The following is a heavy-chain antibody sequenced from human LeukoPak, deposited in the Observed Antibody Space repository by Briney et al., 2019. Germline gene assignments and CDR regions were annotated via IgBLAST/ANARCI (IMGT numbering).Heavy chain of an antibody. J-gene: IGHJ3*02. CDR2: IYYSGST. CDR1: GGSISSYY. Sequence: SETLSLTCTVSGGSISSYYWSWIRQPPGKGLEWIGYIYYSGSTYYNPSLKSRVTISVDTSKNQFSLKLSSVTAADTAVYYCAREPYSSSWSEGLDDAFDIWGQGTMVTVSS. V-gene: IGHV4-59*12. CDR3: AREPYSSSWSEGLDDAFDI. D-gene: IGHD6-13*01.